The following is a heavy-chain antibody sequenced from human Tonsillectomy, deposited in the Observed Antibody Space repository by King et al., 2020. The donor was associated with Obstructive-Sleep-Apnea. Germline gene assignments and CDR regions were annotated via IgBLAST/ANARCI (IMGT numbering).Heavy chain of an antibody. J-gene: IGHJ5*02. CDR3: ARAVPGELSWFDP. V-gene: IGHV3-66*01. CDR1: GFTVSSNY. CDR2: IYIGGST. Sequence: VQPVESGGGLVQPGGSLRLSCAASGFTVSSNYMNWVRQAPGKGLEWVSVIYIGGSTYYADSVKGRFTISKDNSKNTLYLQINSLRAEDTALYYCARAVPGELSWFDPWGQGTLVTVSS. D-gene: IGHD3-10*01.